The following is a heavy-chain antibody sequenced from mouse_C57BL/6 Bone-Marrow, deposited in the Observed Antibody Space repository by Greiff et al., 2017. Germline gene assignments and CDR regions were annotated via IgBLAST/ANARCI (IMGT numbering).Heavy chain of an antibody. D-gene: IGHD1-1*01. Sequence: QVQLQQPGAELVKPGASVKLSCKASGYTFTSYWMHWVKQRPGQGLEWIGMIHPNRGSTNYNEKFKSKATLTVDKSASTAYMQLSSLTSEDSAVYYCARGNYYGPFDDWGQGTTLTVSS. V-gene: IGHV1-64*01. J-gene: IGHJ2*01. CDR1: GYTFTSYW. CDR3: ARGNYYGPFDD. CDR2: IHPNRGST.